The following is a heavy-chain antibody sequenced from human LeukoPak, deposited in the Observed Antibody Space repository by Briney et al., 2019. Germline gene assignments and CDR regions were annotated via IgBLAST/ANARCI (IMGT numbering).Heavy chain of an antibody. V-gene: IGHV4-59*08. CDR2: IYYTGGT. J-gene: IGHJ4*02. CDR1: GGSINGYY. Sequence: SETLSLTCTVSGGSINGYYWTWIRQPPGKGLEWIGCIYYTGGTNYNPSLKSRVTISVDTSKNQFSLKLSSVTAADTAVYYCARHVRGVPPGYFDYWGQGTLVTVSS. D-gene: IGHD3-10*01. CDR3: ARHVRGVPPGYFDY.